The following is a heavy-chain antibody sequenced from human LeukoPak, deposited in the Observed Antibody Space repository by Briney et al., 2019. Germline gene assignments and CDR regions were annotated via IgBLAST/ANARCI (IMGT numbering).Heavy chain of an antibody. V-gene: IGHV5-51*01. CDR2: IYPGDSDT. J-gene: IGHJ4*02. D-gene: IGHD4-11*01. Sequence: GESLKISCEGSGYIFTTYWIAGVRQMPGKGLEWMWIIYPGDSDTRYRPSFPGQVTISAEKSISTAYLQWSSLKASDTAMYYCARLVTSYFDYWGQGTLVTVSS. CDR1: GYIFTTYW. CDR3: ARLVTSYFDY.